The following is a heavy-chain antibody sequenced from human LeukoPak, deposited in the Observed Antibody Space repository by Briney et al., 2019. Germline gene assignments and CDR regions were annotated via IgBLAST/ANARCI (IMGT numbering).Heavy chain of an antibody. D-gene: IGHD3-22*01. Sequence: GESLKISCKGSGYSFTSYWIGWVRQMPGKGLEWMGIIYPGDSDTRYSPSFQGQVTISADKSISTAYLQWSSLKASDTAMYYCARSSTSGNYYYDSSGPLDYWGQGTLVTVSS. J-gene: IGHJ4*02. CDR1: GYSFTSYW. V-gene: IGHV5-51*01. CDR3: ARSSTSGNYYYDSSGPLDY. CDR2: IYPGDSDT.